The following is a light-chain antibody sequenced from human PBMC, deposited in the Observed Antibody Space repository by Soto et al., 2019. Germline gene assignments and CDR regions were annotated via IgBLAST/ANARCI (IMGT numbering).Light chain of an antibody. CDR1: SSDVGGYNY. Sequence: QSALTQPASVSGSPGQSITISCTGTSSDVGGYNYVSWYQHHPGKAPKLMIYEVSNRPSGVSNRFSGSKSGNTASLTISGLQAEYEADYYCSSYTSSSTRVFGGGTKVTVL. CDR3: SSYTSSSTRV. V-gene: IGLV2-14*01. CDR2: EVS. J-gene: IGLJ3*02.